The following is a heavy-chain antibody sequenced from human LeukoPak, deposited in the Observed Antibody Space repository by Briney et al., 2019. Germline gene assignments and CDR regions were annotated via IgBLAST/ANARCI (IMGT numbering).Heavy chain of an antibody. CDR3: ARNSGANVYTYSFQY. D-gene: IGHD1-26*01. Sequence: GGSLRLSCVASGLTFDDYGMSWVRQAPGKGLERVSGINWNGGTTTYADSVKGRFTISRDNAKNSLYLQMNSLRVEDTAFYYCARNSGANVYTYSFQYWGRGTLVTVSS. CDR1: GLTFDDYG. J-gene: IGHJ4*02. V-gene: IGHV3-20*04. CDR2: INWNGGTT.